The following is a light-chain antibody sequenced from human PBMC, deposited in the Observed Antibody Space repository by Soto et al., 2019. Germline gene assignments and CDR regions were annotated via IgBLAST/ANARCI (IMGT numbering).Light chain of an antibody. CDR3: QPSSQWPPIT. CDR1: QSVGRY. CDR2: DAY. V-gene: IGKV3-11*01. J-gene: IGKJ5*01. Sequence: EFVLTQSPATLSLSPGERATLSCRASQSVGRYLAWYQQKPGQAPRLLIYDAYNRATGIPARFSGSGSGTDFTLTISSLEPEDFAVYYCQPSSQWPPITFGQGTRLEIK.